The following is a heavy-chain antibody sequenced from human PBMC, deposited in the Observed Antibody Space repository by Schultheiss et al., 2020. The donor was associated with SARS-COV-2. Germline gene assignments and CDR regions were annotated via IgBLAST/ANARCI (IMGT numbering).Heavy chain of an antibody. CDR1: GFTFSSCE. D-gene: IGHD6-13*01. J-gene: IGHJ4*02. CDR3: AREGAAAGGDY. V-gene: IGHV3-21*01. CDR2: ISSSSSYI. Sequence: GGSLRLSCAASGFTFSSCEMNWVRQAPGKGLEWVSSISSSSSYIYYADSVKGRFTISRDNAKNSLYLQMNSLRAEDTAVYYCAREGAAAGGDYWGQGTLVTVSS.